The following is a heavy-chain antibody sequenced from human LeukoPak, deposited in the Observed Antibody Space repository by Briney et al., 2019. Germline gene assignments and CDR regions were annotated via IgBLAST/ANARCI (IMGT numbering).Heavy chain of an antibody. CDR3: ARDYGGKFDY. J-gene: IGHJ4*02. CDR1: GGSLSSYY. V-gene: IGHV4-59*01. Sequence: PSETLSLTCSVSGGSLSSYYWSWIRQPPGKGLEWIGYISYSGSTKYNPSLKSRLTISVDTSKNQFSLNLSSVTAADTAVYYCARDYGGKFDYWGQGTLVTVSS. D-gene: IGHD4-23*01. CDR2: ISYSGST.